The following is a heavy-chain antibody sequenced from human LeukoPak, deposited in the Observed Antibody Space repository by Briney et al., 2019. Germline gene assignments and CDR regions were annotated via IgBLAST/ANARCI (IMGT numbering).Heavy chain of an antibody. CDR1: GFTFSSYA. CDR2: ISGSGGST. V-gene: IGHV3-23*01. Sequence: GGSLRLSCAASGFTFSSYAMSWARQAPGKGLEWVSAISGSGGSTYYADSVKGRFTISRDNSKNTLYLQMNSLRAEDTAVYYCASPIGADCSSTSCSSGYWGQGTLVTVSS. D-gene: IGHD2-2*01. J-gene: IGHJ4*02. CDR3: ASPIGADCSSTSCSSGY.